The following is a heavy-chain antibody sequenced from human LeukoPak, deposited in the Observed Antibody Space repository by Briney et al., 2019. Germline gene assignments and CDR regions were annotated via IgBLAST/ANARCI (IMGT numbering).Heavy chain of an antibody. CDR1: GFTFSSYA. D-gene: IGHD3-22*01. Sequence: GRSLRLSCAASGFTFSSYAMHWVRQAPGKGLEWVAVISYDGSNKYYADSVKARFTISRDNSKNTLYLKMNSLRAEDTAVYYCARGTTYYYDSSGYPLDYWGQGTLVTVSS. J-gene: IGHJ4*02. CDR2: ISYDGSNK. V-gene: IGHV3-30-3*01. CDR3: ARGTTYYYDSSGYPLDY.